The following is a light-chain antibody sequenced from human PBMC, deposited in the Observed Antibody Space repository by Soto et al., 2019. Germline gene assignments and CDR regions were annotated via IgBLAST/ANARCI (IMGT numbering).Light chain of an antibody. CDR3: CAYVGGITSPDL. CDR2: QVT. J-gene: IGLJ1*01. CDR1: SNDVGSYNS. Sequence: QSALTQPASVSGSPGQSITISCTANSNDVGSYNSVYWYLQRPGRAPQLVIYQVTNRPSVISSRFSGSKSGNTASLTISGLQAEDEADYYCCAYVGGITSPDLFGTGTKLTVL. V-gene: IGLV2-23*02.